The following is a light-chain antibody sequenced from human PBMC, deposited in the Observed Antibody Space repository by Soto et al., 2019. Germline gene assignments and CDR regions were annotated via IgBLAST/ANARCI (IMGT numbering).Light chain of an antibody. V-gene: IGKV1-9*01. CDR1: QGISSY. J-gene: IGKJ3*01. Sequence: DIQLTQSPSFLSASVGDRVTITCRASQGISSYLAWYQQRPGKAPKLLIYAASTLQSGVPSRFSGSGSGTDFTLTISSLEPEDFATYCCQQLNSYPFTFGPGTKVDIK. CDR3: QQLNSYPFT. CDR2: AAS.